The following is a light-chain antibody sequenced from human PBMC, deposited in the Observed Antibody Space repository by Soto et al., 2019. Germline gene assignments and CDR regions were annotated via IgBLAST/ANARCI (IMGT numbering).Light chain of an antibody. CDR2: GAS. Sequence: ESVLPNSNGTISLAPFEIEQISLLSSQSVTNSYLAWYQQKPGQAPRLLIYGASSRATCIPDRFSGSGSETDFTLTIRRLEPEDFAVYYCQQYSSSPPINCGKGQRREIK. J-gene: IGKJ5*01. V-gene: IGKV3-20*01. CDR3: QQYSSSPPIN. CDR1: QSVTNSY.